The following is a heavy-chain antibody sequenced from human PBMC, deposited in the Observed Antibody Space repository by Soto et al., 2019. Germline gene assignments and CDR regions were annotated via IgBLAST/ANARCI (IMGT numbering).Heavy chain of an antibody. Sequence: GGSLRLSCAASGFTFSSYWMSWVRQAPGKGLEWVANIKQDGSGKYYVDSVKGRFTISRDNAKNSLYLQMNSLSAEDTAVYYCARVIVVVPAASTGLYWFDPWGQGTLVTVSS. CDR1: GFTFSSYW. J-gene: IGHJ5*02. V-gene: IGHV3-7*01. D-gene: IGHD2-2*01. CDR3: ARVIVVVPAASTGLYWFDP. CDR2: IKQDGSGK.